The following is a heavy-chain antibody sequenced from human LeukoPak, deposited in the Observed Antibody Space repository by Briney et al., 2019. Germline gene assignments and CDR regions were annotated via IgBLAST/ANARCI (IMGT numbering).Heavy chain of an antibody. CDR2: ISGGGGWT. J-gene: IGHJ4*02. V-gene: IGHV3-23*01. Sequence: GGSLRLSCAASGFTFSSYAMTWVRQAPGKGLEWVSSISGGGGWTYYADSVKGRFTISRDNSKNTLYLQMNSLRAEDTAIYYCAKESTYYYGSGSYLAGWVQGTLVPVSS. CDR3: AKESTYYYGSGSYLAG. CDR1: GFTFSSYA. D-gene: IGHD3-10*01.